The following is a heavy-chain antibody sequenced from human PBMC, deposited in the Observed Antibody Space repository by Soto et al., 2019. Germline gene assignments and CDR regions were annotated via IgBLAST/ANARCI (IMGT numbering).Heavy chain of an antibody. D-gene: IGHD3-3*02. V-gene: IGHV1-69*12. J-gene: IGHJ6*01. Sequence: QVQLVQSGAEVKKPGSSVKVSCKTSGGTFRTSAISWVRQAPGQGLEWMGGIMPVFPTPDYAQKFQGRVTSTADESTGTAYMELSSLRSEDTAVYYGARDKDRQQLGGNYYYIMDVWGQGTTVTVSS. CDR3: ARDKDRQQLGGNYYYIMDV. CDR2: IMPVFPTP. CDR1: GGTFRTSA.